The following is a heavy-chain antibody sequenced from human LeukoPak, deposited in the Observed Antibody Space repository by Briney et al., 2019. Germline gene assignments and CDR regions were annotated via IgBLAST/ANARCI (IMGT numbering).Heavy chain of an antibody. D-gene: IGHD2-2*01. CDR3: ARGCSSTSCRYNWFDP. V-gene: IGHV1-46*01. J-gene: IGHJ5*02. CDR1: GYTFTSYY. CDR2: INPSGGST. Sequence: ASVKVSCKASGYTFTSYYMHWVRQAPGQGLEWMGIINPSGGSTSYAQKFQGRVTMTRDTSTSTVYMELSSLRSEDTAVYYRARGCSSTSCRYNWFDPWGQGTLVTVSS.